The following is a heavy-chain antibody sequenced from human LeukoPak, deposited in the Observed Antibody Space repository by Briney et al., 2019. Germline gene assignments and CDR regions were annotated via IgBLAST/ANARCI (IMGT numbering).Heavy chain of an antibody. V-gene: IGHV1-8*01. CDR1: GYTFTSYD. CDR2: MSPNSGDT. J-gene: IGHJ4*02. CDR3: ERGPPNWGYDY. D-gene: IGHD7-27*01. Sequence: ASVKVSCKASGYTFTSYDFNWVRQATGQRPEWMGWMSPNSGDTGYAQKFQDRVTMTRNTSISTAYMELSSLRSDDTAVYYCERGPPNWGYDYWGPGTLVTVSS.